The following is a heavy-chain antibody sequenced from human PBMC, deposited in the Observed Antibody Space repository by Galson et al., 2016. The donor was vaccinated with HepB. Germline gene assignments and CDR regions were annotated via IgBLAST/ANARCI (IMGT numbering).Heavy chain of an antibody. CDR3: ARDRAGYRYGYGNTGDY. CDR2: IWFDGSKK. J-gene: IGHJ4*02. Sequence: SLRLSCATSGFTFSSYGMHWVRQAPGKGLEWVALIWFDGSKKYYADSVKGRFTISRDNSKNTLFLQMNSLRAEDTAVYYCARDRAGYRYGYGNTGDYWGQGTLVTVSS. V-gene: IGHV3-33*01. CDR1: GFTFSSYG. D-gene: IGHD5-18*01.